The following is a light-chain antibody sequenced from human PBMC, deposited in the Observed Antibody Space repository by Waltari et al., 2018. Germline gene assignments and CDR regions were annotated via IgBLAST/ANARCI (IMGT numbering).Light chain of an antibody. CDR2: DVS. CDR1: SSDVGGYNY. V-gene: IGLV2-11*01. J-gene: IGLJ3*02. Sequence: QSALTQPRSVSGSPGQSVTISCTGTSSDVGGYNYVSWYQQHPGKAPKLMIYDVSKRPSGVPGRCSGSKSGNTASLTISGLQAEDEADYYCCSYAGSYPFNWVFGGGTKLTVL. CDR3: CSYAGSYPFNWV.